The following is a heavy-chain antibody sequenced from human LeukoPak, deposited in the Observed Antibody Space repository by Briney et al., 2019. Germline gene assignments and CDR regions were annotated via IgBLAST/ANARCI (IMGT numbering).Heavy chain of an antibody. Sequence: SETLSLTCTVSGGSISSSYYYWGWIRQPPGKGLEWIGSIYSSGSTYYNPPLKSRVTISVDTSKNQFSLKPSSVTAADTAVYYCARDVLSSGDAFDIWGQGTMVTVSS. CDR2: IYSSGST. CDR3: ARDVLSSGDAFDI. J-gene: IGHJ3*02. D-gene: IGHD3-22*01. V-gene: IGHV4-39*07. CDR1: GGSISSSYYY.